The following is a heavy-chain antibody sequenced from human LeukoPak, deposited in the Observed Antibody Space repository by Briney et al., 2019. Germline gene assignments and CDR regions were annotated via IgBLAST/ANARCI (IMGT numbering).Heavy chain of an antibody. D-gene: IGHD6-13*01. V-gene: IGHV3-30*03. CDR3: ARSIAAAGSSTRYYYGMDV. J-gene: IGHJ6*02. CDR2: ISHDGSNK. CDR1: GITFSSYG. Sequence: GGSLRLSCAASGITFSSYGYHWVRQAPGKGLEWVAVISHDGSNKYYADSVKGRFTISRDNSKNTLYLQMNSLRAEDTAVYYCARSIAAAGSSTRYYYGMDVWGQGTTVTVSS.